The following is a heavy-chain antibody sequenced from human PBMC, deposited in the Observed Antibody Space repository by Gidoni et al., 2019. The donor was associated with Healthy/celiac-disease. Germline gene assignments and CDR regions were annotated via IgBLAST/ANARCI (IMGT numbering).Heavy chain of an antibody. D-gene: IGHD2-2*02. CDR3: TTLPLDLRCSSSSCYTGLDY. J-gene: IGHJ4*02. V-gene: IGHV3-15*07. CDR1: GFSFTNSW. Sequence: EVQLVESGGDLVKPGGSLRLSCAASGFSFTNSWINWVRQAPGKGLEWVGRIKSKTDGGTTDYAAPVKGRFTISRDDSKNTLYLQMNSLKTEDTAVYYCTTLPLDLRCSSSSCYTGLDYWGQGTLVTVSS. CDR2: IKSKTDGGTT.